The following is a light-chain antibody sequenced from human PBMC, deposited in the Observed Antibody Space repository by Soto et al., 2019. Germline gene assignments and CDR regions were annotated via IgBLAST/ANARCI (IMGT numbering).Light chain of an antibody. V-gene: IGKV3-11*01. J-gene: IGKJ1*01. CDR3: QQRSNWPPIT. CDR2: DAS. CDR1: QSVSSY. Sequence: EIVLTQSPATLSFSPGERATPSCRASQSVSSYLAWYQQKPGQAPRLLIYDASNRATGIPARFSGSASGTDFTLTISSLEPEDFAVYYCQQRSNWPPITFGQGTKV.